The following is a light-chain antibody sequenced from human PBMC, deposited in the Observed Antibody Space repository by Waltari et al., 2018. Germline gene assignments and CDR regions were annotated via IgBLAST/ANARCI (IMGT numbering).Light chain of an antibody. Sequence: EIVLTQSPGTLSLSPGERATLSCRASQSVSSSYLAWYQQKPGQAPRRLIYGASSRATGIPDRFSGSGSGTDFTLTISRLEPEDFAMFYCQQYGSSTGLTFGGGTKVEIK. CDR2: GAS. CDR1: QSVSSSY. V-gene: IGKV3-20*01. CDR3: QQYGSSTGLT. J-gene: IGKJ4*01.